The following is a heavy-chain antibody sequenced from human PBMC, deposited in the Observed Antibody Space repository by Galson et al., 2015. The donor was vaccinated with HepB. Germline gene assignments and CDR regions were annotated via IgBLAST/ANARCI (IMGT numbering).Heavy chain of an antibody. D-gene: IGHD5-12*01. V-gene: IGHV3-30-3*01. Sequence: SLRLSCAASGFTFSRCAMHWVRQAPGKGLEWVAAISYDGSKDFYAESVKGRFTISRDTSKNTLYLQMSGLRADDTAVYYCATGSHGGYRGYDDGDYFDYWGQGTLVTVSS. J-gene: IGHJ4*02. CDR2: ISYDGSKD. CDR1: GFTFSRCA. CDR3: ATGSHGGYRGYDDGDYFDY.